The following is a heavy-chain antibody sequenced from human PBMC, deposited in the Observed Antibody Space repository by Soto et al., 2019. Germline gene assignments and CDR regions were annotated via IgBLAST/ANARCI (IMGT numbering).Heavy chain of an antibody. Sequence: GGSLRLSCGVSGFPFAPSTMSWVRQAPGKGLEWVSTISVSVGSTYSADSVQGRFTVSSDISDNTLFLRMTSLTADDTAVYFCAKRDVPHSTSNAYFYDHWGRGVLVTISS. V-gene: IGHV3-23*01. CDR1: GFPFAPST. D-gene: IGHD2-21*02. J-gene: IGHJ4*02. CDR2: ISVSVGST. CDR3: AKRDVPHSTSNAYFYDH.